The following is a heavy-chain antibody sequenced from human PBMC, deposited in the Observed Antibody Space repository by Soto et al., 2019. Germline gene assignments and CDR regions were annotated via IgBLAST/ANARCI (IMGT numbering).Heavy chain of an antibody. D-gene: IGHD6-19*01. CDR2: INTDSGNT. V-gene: IGHV1-3*04. Sequence: QVQVVQSGAEVKKPGASVRLSCKTSGYSFTSCAIHWVRQAPGQRFEWMGWINTDSGNTKYSQKFQGRVSITRDTTASTAYIQLTSLASEDTAIYYCVRDRAVDWYLDLWGRGTLVTVSS. CDR1: GYSFTSCA. J-gene: IGHJ2*01. CDR3: VRDRAVDWYLDL.